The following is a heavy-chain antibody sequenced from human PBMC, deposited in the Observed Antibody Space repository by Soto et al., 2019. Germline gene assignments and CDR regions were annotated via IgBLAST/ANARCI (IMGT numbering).Heavy chain of an antibody. V-gene: IGHV4-61*01. CDR1: GASGRSGSDY. Sequence: QVQLQESGPGLVKPSETLSLTCTVSGASGRSGSDYGSWLRQPPGKGPECIGYIYHSCNTFYNPSRKTRVTIAVDTSKNQCYLRLTSVTAADTAIYYCARSRGYGYGVFDYWGQGSLVTVS. CDR3: ARSRGYGYGVFDY. J-gene: IGHJ4*02. CDR2: IYHSCNT. D-gene: IGHD5-18*01.